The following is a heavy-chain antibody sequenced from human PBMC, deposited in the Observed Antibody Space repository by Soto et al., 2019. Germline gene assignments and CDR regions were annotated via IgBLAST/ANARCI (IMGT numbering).Heavy chain of an antibody. CDR2: ISYDGSNK. Sequence: QVPLVESGGGVVQPGRSLRLSCAASGFTFSSYAMHWVRQAPGKGLEWVAVISYDGSNKYYADSVKGRFTISRDNSKNTLYLQINSLRAEDTAVYYCASPRLSSDGTTPIDYWGQGTLVTVSS. J-gene: IGHJ4*02. V-gene: IGHV3-30-3*01. D-gene: IGHD1-1*01. CDR1: GFTFSSYA. CDR3: ASPRLSSDGTTPIDY.